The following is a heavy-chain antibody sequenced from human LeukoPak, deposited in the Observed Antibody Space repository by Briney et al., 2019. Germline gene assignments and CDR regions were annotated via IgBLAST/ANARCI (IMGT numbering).Heavy chain of an antibody. Sequence: GGSLRLSCAASGFTFSSYGMHWVRQAPGKGLEWVAVIWYCGSNKYYADSVKGRFTISRDNSKNTLYLQMNSLRAEDTAVYYCAKAQVLACGGDCYHEYFQHWGQGTLVTVSS. CDR1: GFTFSSYG. CDR2: IWYCGSNK. CDR3: AKAQVLACGGDCYHEYFQH. V-gene: IGHV3-30*02. J-gene: IGHJ1*01. D-gene: IGHD2-21*01.